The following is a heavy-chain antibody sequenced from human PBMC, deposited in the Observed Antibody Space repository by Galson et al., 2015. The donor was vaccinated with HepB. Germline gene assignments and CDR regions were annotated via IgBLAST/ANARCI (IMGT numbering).Heavy chain of an antibody. CDR3: ARDGKWLAPE. CDR1: GYTFTTYA. D-gene: IGHD6-19*01. CDR2: VNPDSGNT. V-gene: IGHV1-8*01. J-gene: IGHJ4*02. Sequence: SVKVSCKASGYTFTTYAIHWVRQATGQGPEWMGWVNPDSGNTGYAQKFQGRVTMTRDISIRTAYMELRSLGSEDTAVYYCARDGKWLAPEWGQGTLVTVSS.